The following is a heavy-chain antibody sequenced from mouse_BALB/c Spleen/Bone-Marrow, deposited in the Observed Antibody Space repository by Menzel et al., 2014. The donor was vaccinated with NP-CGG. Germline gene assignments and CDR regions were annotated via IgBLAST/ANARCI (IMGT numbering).Heavy chain of an antibody. J-gene: IGHJ2*01. V-gene: IGHV1-15*01. CDR2: THPGSGGT. CDR3: TRDWGLR. CDR1: GYTFTDYE. D-gene: IGHD3-1*01. Sequence: VKLMESGAELVRPGASVKLSCKALGYTFTDYEMHWVKQTPVHGLEWIGVTHPGSGGTAYNQKFKGKATLTADKSSTTAYMDLSSLTSEDSAVYYCTRDWGLRWGQGTTLTVSS.